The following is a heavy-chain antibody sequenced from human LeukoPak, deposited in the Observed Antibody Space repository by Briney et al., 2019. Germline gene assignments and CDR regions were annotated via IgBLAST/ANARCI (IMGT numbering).Heavy chain of an antibody. D-gene: IGHD3-16*01. CDR2: IYTSGST. CDR1: GGSISSGSYY. V-gene: IGHV4-61*02. CDR3: ARASLDYDYVWGTAMGFDY. J-gene: IGHJ4*02. Sequence: SQTLSLTCTVSGGSISSGSYYWSWIRQPAGKGLEWIGRIYTSGSTNYNPSLKSRVTISVDTSKNQFSLKLSSVTAADTAVYYCARASLDYDYVWGTAMGFDYWGQGTLVTVSS.